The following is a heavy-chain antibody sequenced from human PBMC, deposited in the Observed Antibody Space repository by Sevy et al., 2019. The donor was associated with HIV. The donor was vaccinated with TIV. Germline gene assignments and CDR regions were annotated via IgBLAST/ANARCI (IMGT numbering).Heavy chain of an antibody. Sequence: GGSLRLSCAASGFPVSSNYMSWVRQAPGKGLEWVSVIYSDGSTYHADSVKGRFTISRDKSKNTLYLQMNSLRVEDTAVDYCARGKSGYGYGLDYWGQGTLVTVSS. V-gene: IGHV3-66*01. CDR3: ARGKSGYGYGLDY. CDR2: IYSDGST. J-gene: IGHJ4*02. CDR1: GFPVSSNY. D-gene: IGHD5-18*01.